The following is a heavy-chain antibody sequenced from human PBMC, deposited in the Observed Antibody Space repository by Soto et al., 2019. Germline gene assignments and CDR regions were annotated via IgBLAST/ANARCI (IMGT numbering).Heavy chain of an antibody. V-gene: IGHV4-39*07. CDR2: IYYSGST. CDR3: ARESRELRFLEWPLGAFDI. J-gene: IGHJ3*02. D-gene: IGHD3-3*01. CDR1: GGSISSSSYY. Sequence: SETLSLTCTFSGGSISSSSYYWGWIRQPPRKGLEWIGSIYYSGSTYYNPSLKSRVTISVDTSKNQFSLKLSSVTAADTAVYYCARESRELRFLEWPLGAFDIWGQGTMVT.